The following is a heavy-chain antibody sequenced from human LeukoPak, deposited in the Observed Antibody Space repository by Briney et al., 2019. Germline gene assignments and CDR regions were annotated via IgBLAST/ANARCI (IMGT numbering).Heavy chain of an antibody. CDR3: ARYYDSSGYYY. Sequence: PSETLSLTCTVSGGSISSYYWSWIRQPPGKGLEWIGYIYYSGSTNHNPSLKSRVTISVDTSKNQFSLKLSSVTAADTAVYYCARYYDSSGYYYWGQGTLVTVSS. J-gene: IGHJ4*02. CDR1: GGSISSYY. D-gene: IGHD3-22*01. CDR2: IYYSGST. V-gene: IGHV4-59*01.